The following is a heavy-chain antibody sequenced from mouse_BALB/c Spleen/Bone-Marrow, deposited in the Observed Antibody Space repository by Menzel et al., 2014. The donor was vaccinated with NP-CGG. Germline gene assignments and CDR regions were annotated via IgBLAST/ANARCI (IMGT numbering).Heavy chain of an antibody. CDR2: ISPSNGRS. V-gene: IGHV1S81*02. Sequence: QVQLQQSRAELVKPGASVKLSCKASGYSFTSYWMHWVKQRPGQGLEWIGEISPSNGRSDYNEKFKSKATLTVDKSSSTAYMHLSGLTSEDYAVYYCTRSELRRGGYALDYWGLGTSGTGSS. CDR1: GYSFTSYW. D-gene: IGHD2-12*01. CDR3: TRSELRRGGYALDY. J-gene: IGHJ4*01.